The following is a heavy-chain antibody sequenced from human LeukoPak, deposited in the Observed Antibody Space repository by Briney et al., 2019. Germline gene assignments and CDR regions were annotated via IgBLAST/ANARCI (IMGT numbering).Heavy chain of an antibody. J-gene: IGHJ3*02. Sequence: SSETLSLTCSVSGGSISSYYWSWIRQPPGKGLEWIGYIYYSGSTNYNPSLKSRVTISVDTSKNQFSLKLSSVTAADMAVYYCAKSVVVATTRLGPFDTWGQGTMVTVSS. CDR3: AKSVVVATTRLGPFDT. D-gene: IGHD3-22*01. CDR1: GGSISSYY. CDR2: IYYSGST. V-gene: IGHV4-59*08.